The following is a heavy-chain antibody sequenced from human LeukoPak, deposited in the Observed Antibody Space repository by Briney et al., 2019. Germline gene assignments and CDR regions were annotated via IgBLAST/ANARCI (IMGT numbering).Heavy chain of an antibody. Sequence: SETLSLTCTVSGGSISSYYWSWIRQPPGKGLEWIGSIYYSGSTNYNPSLKSRVTISEDTSKNQFSLKMTSVTAADTAVYYCARLVVSFYVTNNFWVYFDYWGQGTLVTISS. CDR2: IYYSGST. CDR1: GGSISSYY. D-gene: IGHD3-3*01. V-gene: IGHV4-59*08. CDR3: ARLVVSFYVTNNFWVYFDY. J-gene: IGHJ4*02.